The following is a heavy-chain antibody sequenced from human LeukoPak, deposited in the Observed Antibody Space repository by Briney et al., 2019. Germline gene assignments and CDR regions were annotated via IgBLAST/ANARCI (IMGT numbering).Heavy chain of an antibody. CDR3: ARVYIAARLFGWFDP. J-gene: IGHJ5*02. Sequence: MPGGSLRLSCAASGFTFSSYVMSWVRQAPGKGLEWVSSISSSSSYIYYADSVKGRFTISRDNAKNSLYLQMNSLRAEDTAVYYCARVYIAARLFGWFDPWGQGTLVTVSS. D-gene: IGHD6-6*01. V-gene: IGHV3-21*01. CDR1: GFTFSSYV. CDR2: ISSSSSYI.